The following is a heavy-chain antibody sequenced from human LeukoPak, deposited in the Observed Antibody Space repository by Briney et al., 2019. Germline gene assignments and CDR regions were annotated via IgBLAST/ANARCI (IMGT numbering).Heavy chain of an antibody. J-gene: IGHJ4*02. CDR2: ISGTGGSGST. Sequence: GGSLRLSCAASGFTFSSYAMSWVRQAPGEGLEWVSAISGTGGSGSTYYADSVKGRFTISRDNSKNTLYLQMNSLRAEDTAVYYCAKPRCSSTSCSLGYFDYWGQGALVTVSS. CDR3: AKPRCSSTSCSLGYFDY. D-gene: IGHD2-2*01. V-gene: IGHV3-23*01. CDR1: GFTFSSYA.